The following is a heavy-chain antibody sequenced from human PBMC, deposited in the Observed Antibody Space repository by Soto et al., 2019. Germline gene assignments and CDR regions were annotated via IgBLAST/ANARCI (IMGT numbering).Heavy chain of an antibody. V-gene: IGHV1-69*13. D-gene: IGHD6-6*01. CDR2: IIPIFGTA. J-gene: IGHJ3*02. CDR3: ARAKQLGFGAFDI. CDR1: GSTFSSYA. Sequence: GASVKVSCKASGSTFSSYAISWVRQAPGQGLEWMGGIIPIFGTANYAQKFQGRVTITADESTSTAYMELSSLRSEDTAVYYCARAKQLGFGAFDIWGQGTMVTVSS.